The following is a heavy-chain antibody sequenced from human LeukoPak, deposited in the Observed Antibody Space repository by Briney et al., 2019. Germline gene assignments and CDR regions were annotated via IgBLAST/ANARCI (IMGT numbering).Heavy chain of an antibody. CDR2: IYSGGNT. CDR1: GFTVSSNS. V-gene: IGHV3-53*05. CDR3: ARDGGYYDSNLDY. Sequence: PGGSLRLSCTVSGFTVSSNSMSWVRQAPGKGLEWVSFIYSGGNTHYSDSVKGRFTISRDNSKNTLYLQMNSLRAEDTAVYYCARDGGYYDSNLDYWGQGTLVTVSS. J-gene: IGHJ4*02. D-gene: IGHD3-22*01.